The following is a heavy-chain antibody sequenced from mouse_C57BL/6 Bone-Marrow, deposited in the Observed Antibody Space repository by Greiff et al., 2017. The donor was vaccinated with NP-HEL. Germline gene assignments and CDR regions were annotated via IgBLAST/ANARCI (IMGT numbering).Heavy chain of an antibody. CDR1: GYTFTSYW. J-gene: IGHJ3*01. V-gene: IGHV1-64*01. CDR3: ARSIYHYGRGFAY. Sequence: QVQLQQPGAELVKPGASVKLSCKASGYTFTSYWMHWVKQRPGQGLEWIGMIHPNSGSTNYNENFKSKATLTVDKSSSTAYMQLSSLTSEDSAVYYCARSIYHYGRGFAYWGQGTLVTVSA. D-gene: IGHD1-1*01. CDR2: IHPNSGST.